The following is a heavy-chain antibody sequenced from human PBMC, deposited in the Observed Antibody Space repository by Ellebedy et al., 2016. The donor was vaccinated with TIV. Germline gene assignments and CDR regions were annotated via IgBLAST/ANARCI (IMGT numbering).Heavy chain of an antibody. Sequence: MPSETLSLTCTVSGGSISNRSNSWGWIRQPPGKGLEWIGTISYTGSTYYAPSLKSRVSISVDTLKNQFSLKMTSVTAADTAVYYCARHPLEWLVGPTYFDYWGPGTLITVSS. J-gene: IGHJ4*02. CDR1: GGSISNRSNS. D-gene: IGHD6-19*01. CDR3: ARHPLEWLVGPTYFDY. V-gene: IGHV4-39*01. CDR2: ISYTGST.